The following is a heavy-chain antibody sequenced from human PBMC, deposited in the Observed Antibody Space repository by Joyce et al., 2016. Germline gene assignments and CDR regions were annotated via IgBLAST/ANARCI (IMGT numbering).Heavy chain of an antibody. CDR1: GVTFKTYA. Sequence: EVQLLESGGKLVQVGESLRLSCTASGVTFKTYAMSWVHQTPGRGLEWVAGISGSGGTTYYADSVKGRFTISRDNSQNTLSLEMNSLRADDTAIYYCAKDRGLMVAISPDFDYWGQGSLVTVFS. J-gene: IGHJ4*02. CDR3: AKDRGLMVAISPDFDY. CDR2: ISGSGGTT. V-gene: IGHV3-23*01. D-gene: IGHD2-15*01.